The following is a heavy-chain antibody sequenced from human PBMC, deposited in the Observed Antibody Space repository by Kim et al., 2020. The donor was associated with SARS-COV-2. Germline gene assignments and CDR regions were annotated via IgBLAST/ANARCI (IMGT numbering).Heavy chain of an antibody. V-gene: IGHV3-74*01. D-gene: IGHD3-10*01. CDR1: GFTFSRYW. CDR2: ISSDGIIT. CDR3: GRGDGSGSRQIPDY. J-gene: IGHJ4*02. Sequence: GGSLRLSCVASGFTFSRYWMYWVRQAPGKGLVWVSRISSDGIITSYADSVKGRFTVSRDNAKNTHYLQMSSLGVEDTAVYYCGRGDGSGSRQIPDYWGQG.